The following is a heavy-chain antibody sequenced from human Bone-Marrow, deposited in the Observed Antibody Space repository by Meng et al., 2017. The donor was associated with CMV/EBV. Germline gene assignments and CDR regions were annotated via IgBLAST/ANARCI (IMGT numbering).Heavy chain of an antibody. CDR1: GYTFTSYG. CDR3: ARYCGSICIAIVGVAPYYYYGMDV. J-gene: IGHJ6*02. D-gene: IGHD3-3*01. CDR2: ISAYNGNT. V-gene: IGHV1-18*01. Sequence: ASEKVSCKASGYTFTSYGIIWVRQAPGQGLEWMGWISAYNGNTNYAQKLQGRVTMTTDTSTSTAYMELRSLRSDDTAVYYCARYCGSICIAIVGVAPYYYYGMDVWGQGTTVTVSS.